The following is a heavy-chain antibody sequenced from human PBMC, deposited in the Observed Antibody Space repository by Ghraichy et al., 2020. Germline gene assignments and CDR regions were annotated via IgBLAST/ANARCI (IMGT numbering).Heavy chain of an antibody. D-gene: IGHD6-25*01. CDR3: ARDDTRQARFDP. Sequence: LRLSCTVSGGSISSGDYYWSWIRQPPGKGLEWIGYIYYSGSTYYNPSPKSRVTISVDTSKNQFSLKLSSVTAADTAVYYCARDDTRQARFDPWGQGTLVTVSS. CDR2: IYYSGST. V-gene: IGHV4-30-4*01. CDR1: GGSISSGDYY. J-gene: IGHJ5*02.